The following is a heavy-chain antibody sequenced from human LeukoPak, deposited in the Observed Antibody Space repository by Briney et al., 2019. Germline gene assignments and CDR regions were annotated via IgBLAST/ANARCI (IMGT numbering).Heavy chain of an antibody. CDR2: INPNSGGT. Sequence: GASLKVSCKASGYTFTGYYMHWVRQAPGQGLEWIGWINPNSGGTNYAQKFQGRVTMTRDTSISTAYMELSRLRSDDTAVYYCARGRLWFGELLLNWGQGTLVTVSS. CDR3: ARGRLWFGELLLN. J-gene: IGHJ4*02. CDR1: GYTFTGYY. D-gene: IGHD3-10*01. V-gene: IGHV1-2*02.